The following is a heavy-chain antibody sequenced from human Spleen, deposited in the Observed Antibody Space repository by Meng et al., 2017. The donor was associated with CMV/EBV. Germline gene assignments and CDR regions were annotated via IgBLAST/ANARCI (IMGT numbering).Heavy chain of an antibody. CDR1: GYTFTSYG. J-gene: IGHJ6*02. V-gene: IGHV1-18*01. CDR2: ISAYNGNT. CDR3: ARDGDCSSTSCYRRDYYYYGMDV. Sequence: ASVKVSCKASGYTFTSYGISWVRQAPGQGLEWMGWISAYNGNTNYAQKLQGRVTMTTDTSTSTAYMELRSLRSDDTAVYYCARDGDCSSTSCYRRDYYYYGMDVWGQGTTVTVSS. D-gene: IGHD2-2*01.